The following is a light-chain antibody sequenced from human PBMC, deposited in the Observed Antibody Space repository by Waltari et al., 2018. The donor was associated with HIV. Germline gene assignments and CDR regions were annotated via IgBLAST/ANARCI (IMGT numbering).Light chain of an antibody. J-gene: IGKJ2*01. CDR2: KAA. CDR1: LDISSW. Sequence: IQMTQSPSTLSAPVGDRVTITCRASLDISSWLAWYQQKPGKAPKLLIYKAATLRSGVPSRCRGSGSGTEFTLTISSLQPDDFATYYCQQYKGFTDYTFGQGTKLEI. CDR3: QQYKGFTDYT. V-gene: IGKV1-5*03.